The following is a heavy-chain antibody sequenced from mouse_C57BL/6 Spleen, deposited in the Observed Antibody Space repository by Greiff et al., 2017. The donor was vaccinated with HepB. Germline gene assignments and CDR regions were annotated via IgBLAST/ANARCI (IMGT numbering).Heavy chain of an antibody. D-gene: IGHD1-1*01. Sequence: QVQLQQSGAELVRPGTSVKVSCKASGYAFTNYLIEWVKQRPGQGLEWIGVINPGSGGTNYNEKFKGKATLTADKSSSTAYMQLSSLTSEDSAVYFCARFGGNYYGSRDYAMDYWGQGTSVTVSS. V-gene: IGHV1-54*01. CDR3: ARFGGNYYGSRDYAMDY. CDR1: GYAFTNYL. CDR2: INPGSGGT. J-gene: IGHJ4*01.